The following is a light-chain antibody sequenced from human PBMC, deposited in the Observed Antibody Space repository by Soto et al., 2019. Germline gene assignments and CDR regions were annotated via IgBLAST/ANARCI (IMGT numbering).Light chain of an antibody. V-gene: IGKV3-20*01. CDR3: QNFGDSPFT. CDR1: EYLSSHY. J-gene: IGKJ3*01. Sequence: EIVLMQSPDTLSLSPGERATLSCRASEYLSSHYIAWYQHKPGQTPRLLIYGASTRAAGVPDRFSGSWSGTDFTLTINSVEPEDFALYYCQNFGDSPFTFGPRTKVDIK. CDR2: GAS.